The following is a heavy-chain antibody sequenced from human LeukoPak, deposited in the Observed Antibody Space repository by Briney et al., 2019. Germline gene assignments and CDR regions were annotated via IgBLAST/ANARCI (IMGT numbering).Heavy chain of an antibody. CDR3: ARASGDY. Sequence: SETLSLTCIVSGGSISSTTYYWGWIRQPPGKRLEWIGSIYYSGNTYYNPSLKSRVTISIDTSKNQFSLNLNSVTAADTALYSCARASGDYWGQGTLVTVSS. CDR1: GGSISSTTYY. V-gene: IGHV4-39*02. CDR2: IYYSGNT. J-gene: IGHJ4*02.